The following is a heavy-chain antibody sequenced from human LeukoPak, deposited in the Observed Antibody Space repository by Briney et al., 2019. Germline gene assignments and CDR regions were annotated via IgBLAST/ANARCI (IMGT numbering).Heavy chain of an antibody. CDR3: ARDRRRELVHAFDI. V-gene: IGHV4-59*01. CDR1: GGSISTYY. CDR2: NDYSGST. D-gene: IGHD6-13*01. Sequence: PSETLSLTCIVSGGSISTYYWSWIRQPPGKGLEWIGYNDYSGSTNYNPSLKSRVTISADTSKNQFSLKLSSVTAADTAVYYCARDRRRELVHAFDIWGQGTMVTVSS. J-gene: IGHJ3*02.